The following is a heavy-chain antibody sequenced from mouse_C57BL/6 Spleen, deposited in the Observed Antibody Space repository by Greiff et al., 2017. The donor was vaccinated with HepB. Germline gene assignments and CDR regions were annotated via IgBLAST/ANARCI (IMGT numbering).Heavy chain of an antibody. V-gene: IGHV1-81*01. CDR3: ARIITTVVDPYYFDF. CDR2: IYPRSGNT. J-gene: IGHJ2*01. Sequence: QVQLQQSGAELARPGASVKLSCKASGYTFTSYGISWVKQRTGQGLEWIGEIYPRSGNTYYNEKFKGKATLTVDKSSSTAYMELRSRTSEASAVYFCARIITTVVDPYYFDFWGQGTTLTVSS. CDR1: GYTFTSYG. D-gene: IGHD1-1*01.